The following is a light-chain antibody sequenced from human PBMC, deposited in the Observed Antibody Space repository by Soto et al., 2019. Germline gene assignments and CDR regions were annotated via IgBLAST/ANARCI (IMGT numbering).Light chain of an antibody. CDR3: SSYAGSNHVV. J-gene: IGLJ7*01. Sequence: QSALTQPPSASGSPGQSVTISCTGTSSDVGAYDYVSWYQQHPGKAPKLMIYEVTKRPSGVPDRFSGSKSGNTASLTVSGLQAEDDSDYYCSSYAGSNHVVFGGGTQLTVL. V-gene: IGLV2-8*01. CDR1: SSDVGAYDY. CDR2: EVT.